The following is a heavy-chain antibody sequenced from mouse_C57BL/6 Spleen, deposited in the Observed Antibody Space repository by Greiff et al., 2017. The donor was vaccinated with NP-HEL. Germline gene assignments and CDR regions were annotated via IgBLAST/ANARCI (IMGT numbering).Heavy chain of an antibody. J-gene: IGHJ3*01. CDR1: GFTFSSYA. Sequence: EVKLVESGGGLVKPGGSLKLSCAASGFTFSSYAMSWVRQTPEKRLEWVATISDGGSYTYYPDTVKGRFTISRDNAKNNLYLQMSHLKSEDTAMYYCARGSPWFAYWGQGTLVTVSA. D-gene: IGHD1-1*02. CDR3: ARGSPWFAY. V-gene: IGHV5-4*03. CDR2: ISDGGSYT.